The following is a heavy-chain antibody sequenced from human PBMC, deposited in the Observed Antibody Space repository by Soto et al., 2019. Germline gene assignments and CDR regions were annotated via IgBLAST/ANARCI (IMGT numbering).Heavy chain of an antibody. Sequence: DVQLWESGGGLVQPGGSLRLSCAASGFSFCSYALSWGRQAPGKGMEWVSTISGSDGKTFYADSVKGRFSVSRDTSQHTLYLQMNCVRADVTAMYYGARWSYLDYWGQGTRVTVSS. D-gene: IGHD3-3*01. CDR1: GFSFCSYA. CDR3: ARWSYLDY. CDR2: ISGSDGKT. V-gene: IGHV3-23*01. J-gene: IGHJ4*02.